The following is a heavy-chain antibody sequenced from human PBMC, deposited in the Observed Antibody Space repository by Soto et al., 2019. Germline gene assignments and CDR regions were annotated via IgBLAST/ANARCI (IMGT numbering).Heavy chain of an antibody. Sequence: QVQLVESGGGVVQPGRSLRLSCAASGFTFSRVALHWIRQAPGTGLEWEAVRTYDGRVKFQWYAESVEGRFTISRDNSTSLLYEERNSLCLEDTGGYYWVEDRCGCWTFDSWGQGTLVTVFS. CDR1: GFTFSRVA. J-gene: IGHJ5*01. CDR3: VEDRCGCWTFDS. V-gene: IGHV3-30*04. D-gene: IGHD2-15*01. CDR2: RTYDGRVKFQ.